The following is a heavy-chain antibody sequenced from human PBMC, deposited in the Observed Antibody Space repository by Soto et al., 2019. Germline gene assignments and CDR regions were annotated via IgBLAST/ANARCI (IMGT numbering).Heavy chain of an antibody. Sequence: VQVVESGGGLVKPGGSLRLSCAAFGFTFSSYSVNWVRQAPGRGLEWVSFMGRGRTYKYYADSVEGRFTISSDNAKNSVTLQMSSLRVEDTAVYYCARGDPDYADAFDIWGQGTVVTVSS. CDR1: GFTFSSYS. J-gene: IGHJ3*02. CDR2: MGRGRTYK. CDR3: ARGDPDYADAFDI. V-gene: IGHV3-21*01. D-gene: IGHD4-17*01.